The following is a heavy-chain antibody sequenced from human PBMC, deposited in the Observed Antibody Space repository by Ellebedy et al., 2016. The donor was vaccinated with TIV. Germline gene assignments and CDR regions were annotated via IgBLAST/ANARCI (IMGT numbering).Heavy chain of an antibody. V-gene: IGHV3-64D*06. CDR2: ISSNGGST. CDR1: GFTFSSYA. Sequence: GESLKISXSASGFTFSSYAMHWVRQAPGKGLEYVSAISSNGGSTYYADSVKGRFTISRDNSKNTLYLQMSSLRAEDTAVYYCVKDPSRYCSGGSCYGSDAFDIWGQGTMVTVSS. CDR3: VKDPSRYCSGGSCYGSDAFDI. D-gene: IGHD2-15*01. J-gene: IGHJ3*02.